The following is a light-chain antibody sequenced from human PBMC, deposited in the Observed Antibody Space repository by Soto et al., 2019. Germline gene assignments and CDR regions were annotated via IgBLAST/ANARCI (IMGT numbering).Light chain of an antibody. Sequence: QSALTQPASVSGSPGQSITISCTGTSSDVGAYDFVSWYQQHPDKAPKLMIYEVSNRPSGVSNRFSGSKSVNTATLTISGLQAEAEADYYCSSYTSSSTRVFGTGTQLTVL. V-gene: IGLV2-14*03. J-gene: IGLJ1*01. CDR1: SSDVGAYDF. CDR2: EVS. CDR3: SSYTSSSTRV.